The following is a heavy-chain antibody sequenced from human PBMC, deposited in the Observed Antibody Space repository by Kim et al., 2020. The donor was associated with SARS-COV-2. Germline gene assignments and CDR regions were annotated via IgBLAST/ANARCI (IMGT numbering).Heavy chain of an antibody. Sequence: GSLRLSCAASGPTVSDHYMDWVRQAPGKGLEWVGRSRDKVNSYTTEYAASVKGRFTISRDESKNSLYLQMNSLETEDTAVYYCTRAAGSKTGMDVWGQG. CDR3: TRAAGSKTGMDV. J-gene: IGHJ6*02. V-gene: IGHV3-72*01. CDR1: GPTVSDHY. CDR2: SRDKVNSYTT. D-gene: IGHD2-2*01.